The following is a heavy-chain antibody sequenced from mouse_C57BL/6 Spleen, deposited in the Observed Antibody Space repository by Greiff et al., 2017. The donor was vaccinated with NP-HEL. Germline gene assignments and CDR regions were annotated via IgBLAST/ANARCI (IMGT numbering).Heavy chain of an antibody. Sequence: QVQLQQPGAELVKPGASVKLSCKASGYTFTSYWMHWVKQRPGQGLEWIGMIHPNSGSTNYNEKFKSKATLTVDKSSSTAYMQLSSLTSEDSAVYYCARRESSGYDYDAMDYWGQGTSVTVSS. CDR1: GYTFTSYW. J-gene: IGHJ4*01. V-gene: IGHV1-64*01. D-gene: IGHD3-2*02. CDR2: IHPNSGST. CDR3: ARRESSGYDYDAMDY.